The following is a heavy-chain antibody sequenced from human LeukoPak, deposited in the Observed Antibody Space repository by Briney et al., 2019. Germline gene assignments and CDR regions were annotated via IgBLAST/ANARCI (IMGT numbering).Heavy chain of an antibody. J-gene: IGHJ4*02. Sequence: SETLSLTCTVSGGSISSYYWSWIRQPPGKGLEWIGYIYYSGSTNYNPSLKSRVTISVDTSKNQFSLKLSSVTAADTAVYYCARARFTYAGYYFDFWGQGTLVTVSS. CDR1: GGSISSYY. D-gene: IGHD2/OR15-2a*01. CDR2: IYYSGST. CDR3: ARARFTYAGYYFDF. V-gene: IGHV4-59*01.